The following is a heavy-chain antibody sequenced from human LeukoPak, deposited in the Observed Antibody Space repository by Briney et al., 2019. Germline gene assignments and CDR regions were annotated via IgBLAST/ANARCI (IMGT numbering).Heavy chain of an antibody. CDR1: GFSFSNAW. CDR2: LYSDGNT. J-gene: IGHJ4*02. Sequence: PGGSLRLSCTGSGFSFSNAWITWVRQAPGKGLEWVSVLYSDGNTKYADSVQGRFTISRDNSKNTLYLEMNSLSPDDTAVYYCARGVEPLAANTLAYWGQGTLVTVSS. CDR3: ARGVEPLAANTLAY. D-gene: IGHD1-14*01. V-gene: IGHV3-53*01.